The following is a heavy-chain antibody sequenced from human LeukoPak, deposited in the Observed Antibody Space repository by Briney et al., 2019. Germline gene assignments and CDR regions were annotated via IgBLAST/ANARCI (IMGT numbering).Heavy chain of an antibody. J-gene: IGHJ4*02. D-gene: IGHD6-13*01. CDR3: ARGESSSWYD. Sequence: GGSLRPSCAGSGFTFSTYRMHWVRQGPGKGLVWVSGMNSDGSSTVYADSVKGRFTISRDNARNTLYLQMNNLRAEDTAVYYCARGESSSWYDWGQGTLVTVSS. CDR2: MNSDGSST. CDR1: GFTFSTYR. V-gene: IGHV3-74*01.